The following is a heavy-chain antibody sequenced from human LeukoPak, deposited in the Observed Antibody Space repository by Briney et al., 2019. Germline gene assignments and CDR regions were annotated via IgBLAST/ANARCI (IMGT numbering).Heavy chain of an antibody. J-gene: IGHJ5*02. CDR3: ARSGSYSYNWFDP. CDR1: GGSVSSGSYY. V-gene: IGHV4-61*01. Sequence: SETLSLTCTVSGGSVSSGSYYWSWIRQPPGKGLEWIGYIYYSGSTNYNPSLKSRVTISVDTSKNQFSLKLSSVTAADTAVYYCARSGSYSYNWFDPWGQGTLVTVSS. D-gene: IGHD1-26*01. CDR2: IYYSGST.